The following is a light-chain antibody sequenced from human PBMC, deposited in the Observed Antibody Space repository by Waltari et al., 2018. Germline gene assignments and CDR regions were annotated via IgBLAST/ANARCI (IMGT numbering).Light chain of an antibody. CDR2: EGV. CDR3: CSYAGGSTFV. J-gene: IGLJ1*01. CDR1: RSDVGGYNL. Sequence: QSALTPPASVSGSPGKSITISCTGTRSDVGGYNLVSWYQQHPNKAPKLIIYEGVNRPLGVSNRFSGSKSCNTASLTISGLQAEDEADYYCCSYAGGSTFVFGTGTEVTVL. V-gene: IGLV2-23*03.